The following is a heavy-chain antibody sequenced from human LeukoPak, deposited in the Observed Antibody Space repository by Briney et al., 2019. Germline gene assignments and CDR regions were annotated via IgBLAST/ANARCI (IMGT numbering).Heavy chain of an antibody. J-gene: IGHJ4*02. V-gene: IGHV3-33*01. CDR3: ARGYSYRYLDY. CDR1: GFTFSSYG. D-gene: IGHD5-18*01. CDR2: IWYDGTNE. Sequence: GRSLRLSCAASGFTFSSYGMHWVRQAPGKGLEWVAVIWYDGTNEYYADSVKGRFTISRDNSKNTLYLQMNSLRAEDTAVYYCARGYSYRYLDYWGQGTLVTVSS.